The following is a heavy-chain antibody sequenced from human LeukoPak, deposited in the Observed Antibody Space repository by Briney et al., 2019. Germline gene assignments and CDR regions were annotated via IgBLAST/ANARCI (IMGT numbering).Heavy chain of an antibody. J-gene: IGHJ3*02. CDR3: ARNHDYGDYSASNDAFDI. V-gene: IGHV3-23*01. CDR1: GFTFSSYA. CDR2: ISGSGGST. D-gene: IGHD4-17*01. Sequence: GGSLRLSCAASGFTFSSYAMSWVRQAPGKGLEWVSAISGSGGSTYYADSVKGRFTISRDNSKNTLYLQMNSLRAEDTAVYYCARNHDYGDYSASNDAFDIWGQGTMVTVSS.